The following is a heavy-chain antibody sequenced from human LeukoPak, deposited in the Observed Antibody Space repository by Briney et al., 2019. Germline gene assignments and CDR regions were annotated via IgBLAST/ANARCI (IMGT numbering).Heavy chain of an antibody. J-gene: IGHJ4*02. CDR1: GFAFSRYN. CDR3: RFDY. Sequence: PGGSLRLSCAAPGFAFSRYNMNWVRQAPGRGLEWVSSIGGSTNYIYYGDSVKGRFTNSRDNTKNLLYLENTGVSSDDRAGCGERFDYWGQGTLVTVSS. CDR2: IGGSTNYI. V-gene: IGHV3-21*01. D-gene: IGHD2-21*01.